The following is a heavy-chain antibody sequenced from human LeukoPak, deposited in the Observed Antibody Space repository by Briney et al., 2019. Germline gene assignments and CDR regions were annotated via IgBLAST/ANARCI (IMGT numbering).Heavy chain of an antibody. D-gene: IGHD3-10*01. V-gene: IGHV3-23*01. J-gene: IGHJ6*02. CDR3: AKDPSDYGSYYGMDV. CDR2: ISGSGGNT. Sequence: GGSLRLSCAASGFSFRNYAMTWVRQAPGKELHWVSAISGSGGNTYYADSVKGRFTISRDNSKNTLYLQMNSLRAEDTAVYYCAKDPSDYGSYYGMDVWGQGTTVTVSS. CDR1: GFSFRNYA.